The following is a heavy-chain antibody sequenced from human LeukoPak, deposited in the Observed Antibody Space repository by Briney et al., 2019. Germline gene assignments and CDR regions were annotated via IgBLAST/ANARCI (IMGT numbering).Heavy chain of an antibody. CDR3: ATSWGPDTSAFRWGRDGMDV. CDR1: GLTFNNFA. D-gene: IGHD3-16*01. V-gene: IGHV3-23*01. J-gene: IGHJ6*02. CDR2: ISKSGDHT. Sequence: GGSLRLSCAVSGLTFNNFAMSWVRQAPGKGLEWVSAISKSGDHTYYAASAKGRFTIYRDNSKNTQYLQMNSLRAEDTAVYYCATSWGPDTSAFRWGRDGMDVWGQGTTVIVS.